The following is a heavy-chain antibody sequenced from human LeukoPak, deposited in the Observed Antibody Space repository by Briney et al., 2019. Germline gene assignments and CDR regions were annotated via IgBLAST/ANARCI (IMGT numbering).Heavy chain of an antibody. CDR1: GGSISSSYW. V-gene: IGHV4-4*02. Sequence: PSETLSLTCAVSGGSISSSYWWSWVRQPPGKGLEWIGEVYHSGSTYYNPSLKSRVTISVDTSKNQFSLKLSSVTAADTAVYYCARVRWLRLEAFDIWGQGTMVTVSS. D-gene: IGHD5-12*01. CDR3: ARVRWLRLEAFDI. CDR2: VYHSGST. J-gene: IGHJ3*02.